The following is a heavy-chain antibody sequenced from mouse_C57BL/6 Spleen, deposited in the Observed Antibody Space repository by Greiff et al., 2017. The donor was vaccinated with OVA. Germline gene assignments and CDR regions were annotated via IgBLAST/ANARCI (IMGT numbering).Heavy chain of an antibody. CDR1: GYTFTSYW. Sequence: VQLQQPGAELVKPGASVKLSCKASGYTFTSYWMPWVKQRPGQGLEWIGEIDPSDSYTNYNQKFKGQATLTVDTSSSTAYMQLSSLTSEDSAVYYCARRGLYYGRSLGFAYWGQGTLVTVSA. J-gene: IGHJ3*01. CDR3: ARRGLYYGRSLGFAY. V-gene: IGHV1-50*01. D-gene: IGHD1-1*01. CDR2: IDPSDSYT.